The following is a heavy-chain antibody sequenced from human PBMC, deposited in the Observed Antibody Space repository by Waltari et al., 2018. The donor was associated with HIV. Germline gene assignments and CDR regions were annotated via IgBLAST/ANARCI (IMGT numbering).Heavy chain of an antibody. D-gene: IGHD4-17*01. Sequence: QITLKESGPTLVKPTQTLTLTCTFSGFSLSTSGVGVGWIRQPPGKALEWPALIYWNDVKRYSPSLKSRLTITKDTSKNQVVLTMTNMDPVDTATYYCAHSRGYGDRTINFDYWGQGTLVTVSS. CDR3: AHSRGYGDRTINFDY. V-gene: IGHV2-5*01. CDR1: GFSLSTSGVG. J-gene: IGHJ4*02. CDR2: IYWNDVK.